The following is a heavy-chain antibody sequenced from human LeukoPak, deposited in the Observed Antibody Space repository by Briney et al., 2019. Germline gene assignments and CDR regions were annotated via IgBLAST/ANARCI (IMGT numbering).Heavy chain of an antibody. D-gene: IGHD2-15*01. J-gene: IGHJ5*02. V-gene: IGHV3-23*01. Sequence: GGSLRLSCAASGFTFGSHAMSWVRQAPGKGLEWVSAIGGSGVSTYYADSVKGRFTISRDNSKNTLYLQMNSLRVEDTAVYYCAGAAAGSWFDPWGQGTLVTVSS. CDR2: IGGSGVST. CDR3: AGAAAGSWFDP. CDR1: GFTFGSHA.